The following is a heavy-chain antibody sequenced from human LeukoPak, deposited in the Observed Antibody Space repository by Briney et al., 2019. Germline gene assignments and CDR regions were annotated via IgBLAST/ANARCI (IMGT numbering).Heavy chain of an antibody. Sequence: ASVKVSCKTSGYNFPTYGVSWVRQAPGQGLEWMAWISGYNGNTNYEQKYQGRVTLTTDISTSTVYMELRSLRSDDTAVYYCASGREGYNPSDFWGQGILVTVSS. J-gene: IGHJ4*02. CDR3: ASGREGYNPSDF. D-gene: IGHD5-24*01. CDR2: ISGYNGNT. V-gene: IGHV1-18*01. CDR1: GYNFPTYG.